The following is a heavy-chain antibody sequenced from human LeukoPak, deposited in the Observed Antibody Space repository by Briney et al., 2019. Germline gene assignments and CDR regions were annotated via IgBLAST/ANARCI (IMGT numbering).Heavy chain of an antibody. V-gene: IGHV3-53*01. CDR2: LYSGAST. CDR3: ASDNYDGAFDI. J-gene: IGHJ3*02. Sequence: QAGGSLRLSCAASGFTVSSNYMSWVRQAPGKGLEWVSVLYSGASTYYADSVKGRFTISRDNSKNTLYLQMNSLRAEDTAVYYCASDNYDGAFDIWGQGTMVTVSS. D-gene: IGHD3-22*01. CDR1: GFTVSSNY.